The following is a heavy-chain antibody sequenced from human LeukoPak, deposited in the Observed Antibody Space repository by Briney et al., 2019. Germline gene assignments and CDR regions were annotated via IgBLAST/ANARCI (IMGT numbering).Heavy chain of an antibody. V-gene: IGHV4-34*01. D-gene: IGHD6-19*01. CDR1: GGSFSGYY. CDR2: INHSGST. CDR3: ARGVRSSGWYK. J-gene: IGHJ4*02. Sequence: SETLSLTCAVYGGSFSGYYWSWIRQPPGKGLEWIGKINHSGSTNYNPSLKSRVTISVDTSKNQFSLKLSSVTAADTAVYYCARGVRSSGWYKWGQGTLVTVSS.